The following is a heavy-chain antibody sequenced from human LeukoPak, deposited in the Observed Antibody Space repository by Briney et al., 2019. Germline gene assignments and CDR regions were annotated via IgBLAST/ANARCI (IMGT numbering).Heavy chain of an antibody. CDR3: AKSRGGFGDYGSWFDP. V-gene: IGHV4-59*01. J-gene: IGHJ5*02. Sequence: PSETLSLTCTVSGGSISSYYWSWIRQPPGKGLEWIGYNHYSGTTNYNPSLKSRVTISIDTSKNQFSLKLSSVTAADTAVYYCAKSRGGFGDYGSWFDPWGQGTLVTVSS. CDR2: NHYSGTT. CDR1: GGSISSYY. D-gene: IGHD4-17*01.